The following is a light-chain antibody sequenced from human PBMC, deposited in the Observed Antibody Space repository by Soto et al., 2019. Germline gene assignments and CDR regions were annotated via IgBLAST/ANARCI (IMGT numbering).Light chain of an antibody. V-gene: IGLV1-40*01. Sequence: QLVLTQPPSVSGAPGQRVTISCTGSSSNIGAGYDVHWYQQLPGTAPKLLIYGNSNRPSGAPDRFSGSKSGTSASLAITGLQAEDEADYYCQSYDTSLSGSVVFGGGTKVTVL. CDR3: QSYDTSLSGSVV. CDR1: SSNIGAGYD. J-gene: IGLJ2*01. CDR2: GNS.